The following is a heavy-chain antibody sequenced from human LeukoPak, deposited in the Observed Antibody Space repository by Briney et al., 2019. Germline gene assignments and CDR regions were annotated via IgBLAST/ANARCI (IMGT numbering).Heavy chain of an antibody. CDR2: IVVGSGNT. CDR3: AADPPYDSRSAFDI. CDR1: GFTFTSSA. Sequence: SVKVSCKASGFTFTSSAMQWVRQARGQRLEWIGWIVVGSGNTNYAQKFQERVTITRDMSTSTAYMELSSLRSEDTAVYYCAADPPYDSRSAFDIWGQGTMVTVSS. D-gene: IGHD3-22*01. V-gene: IGHV1-58*02. J-gene: IGHJ3*02.